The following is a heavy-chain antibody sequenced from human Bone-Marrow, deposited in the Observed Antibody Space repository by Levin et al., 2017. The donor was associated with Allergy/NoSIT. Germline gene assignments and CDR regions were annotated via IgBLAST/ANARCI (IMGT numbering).Heavy chain of an antibody. CDR3: ARDEGSGVVSRFDS. J-gene: IGHJ5*01. D-gene: IGHD3-10*01. CDR2: VWFDGSKE. V-gene: IGHV3-33*01. CDR1: GFTFSRFG. Sequence: GGSLRLSCAASGFTFSRFGMHWVRQAPGKGLEWVAAVWFDGSKEYYADSVKDRFTISRDNSKNTLYLQMNSLRGEDTAVYYCARDEGSGVVSRFDSWGQGTLVTVSS.